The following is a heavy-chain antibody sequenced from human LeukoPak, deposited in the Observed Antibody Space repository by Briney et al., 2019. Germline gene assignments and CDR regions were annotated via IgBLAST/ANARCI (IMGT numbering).Heavy chain of an antibody. CDR3: ARHHSKFWNYGLDV. CDR1: GASISSFY. Sequence: SETLSLTCTVSGASISSFYWGWIRQPPGKGLEWVGYIYYTGSTNYNPSLKSRVTTSIDTSKNQFSLKLSSVTAADTAVYYCARHHSKFWNYGLDVWGQGTTVTVSS. V-gene: IGHV4-59*08. CDR2: IYYTGST. D-gene: IGHD3-3*01. J-gene: IGHJ6*02.